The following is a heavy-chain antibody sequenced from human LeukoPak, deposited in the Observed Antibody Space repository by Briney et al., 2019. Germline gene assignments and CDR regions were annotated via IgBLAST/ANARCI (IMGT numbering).Heavy chain of an antibody. D-gene: IGHD3-22*01. CDR1: GFTFRTYA. Sequence: GGSLRLSCTGSGFTFRTYAFSWDRQAPGEGLEWVSATGSNGVTYYADSVKGRFTISRDNSKNALYLQMNGLRADDTAVYYCGIRDTSDYYVFWGQGTLVTVSS. CDR2: TGSNGVT. V-gene: IGHV3-23*01. J-gene: IGHJ4*02. CDR3: GIRDTSDYYVF.